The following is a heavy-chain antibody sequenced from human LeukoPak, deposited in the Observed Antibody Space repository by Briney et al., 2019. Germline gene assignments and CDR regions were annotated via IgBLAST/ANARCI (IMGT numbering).Heavy chain of an antibody. CDR1: GFTFSSYE. J-gene: IGHJ2*01. CDR2: SSTSSSYI. CDR3: ARDPENVSGSHSHFDL. D-gene: IGHD1-26*01. Sequence: PGGSLRLSCAASGFTFSSYEMNWVRQAPGKGLEWVSSSSTSSSYIYYADSVKGRFTISRDNAKNSLYLQMNSLRAEDTAVYYCARDPENVSGSHSHFDLWGRGTLVTVSS. V-gene: IGHV3-21*01.